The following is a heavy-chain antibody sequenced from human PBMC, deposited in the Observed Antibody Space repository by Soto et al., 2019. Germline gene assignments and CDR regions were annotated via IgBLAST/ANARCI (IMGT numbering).Heavy chain of an antibody. J-gene: IGHJ3*02. Sequence: AKGSCTASVSIFTRSAMHLVRQAPEQRLEWMGWINAGNGNTKYSQKFQGRVTITRDTSASTAYMELSSLRSEDTAVYYCARDREVGATAAFDAFGIWVQGTMVTVSS. CDR3: ARDREVGATAAFDAFGI. CDR2: INAGNGNT. CDR1: VSIFTRSA. D-gene: IGHD1-26*01. V-gene: IGHV1-3*01.